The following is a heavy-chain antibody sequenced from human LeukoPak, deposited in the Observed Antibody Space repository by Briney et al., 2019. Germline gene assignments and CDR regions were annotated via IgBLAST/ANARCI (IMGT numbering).Heavy chain of an antibody. Sequence: ASVKVSCKASGYTFTGYYMHWVRQAPGQGREWMGWINPNSGGTNYAQKFQGRVTMTRDTSISTAYMELSRLRSDDTAVYYCARVATGYYYMDVWGKGTTVTVSS. D-gene: IGHD5-12*01. CDR2: INPNSGGT. CDR3: ARVATGYYYMDV. V-gene: IGHV1-2*02. CDR1: GYTFTGYY. J-gene: IGHJ6*03.